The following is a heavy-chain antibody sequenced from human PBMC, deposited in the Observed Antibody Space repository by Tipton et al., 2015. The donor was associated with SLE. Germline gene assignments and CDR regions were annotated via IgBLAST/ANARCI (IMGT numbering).Heavy chain of an antibody. J-gene: IGHJ5*01. CDR3: ARGDWVTTSYWFDF. CDR1: GGSISTYC. V-gene: IGHV4-59*08. CDR2: IYYSGST. Sequence: GLVKPSETLSLTCTVSGGSISTYCWNWIRQPPGKGLEWIGSIYYSGSTYYNPSLKSRVTISVDMSKNQFSLKLSSVTAADAAVYYCARGDWVTTSYWFDFWGHGTLVTVSS. D-gene: IGHD3/OR15-3a*01.